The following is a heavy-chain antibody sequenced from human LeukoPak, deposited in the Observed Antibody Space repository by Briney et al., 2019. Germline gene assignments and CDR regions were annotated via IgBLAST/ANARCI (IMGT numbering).Heavy chain of an antibody. CDR3: ARGYSRAAFDI. CDR1: GFPFRNYL. V-gene: IGHV3-48*01. J-gene: IGHJ3*02. CDR2: ISSTGGTI. D-gene: IGHD2-15*01. Sequence: GSLRLSCAASGFPFRNYLMNWVRQAPGKGLEWVSFISSTGGTIYYADSVKGRFTVSRDNGKNSLLLQMNSLRAEDTALYYCARGYSRAAFDIWGQGTVVAVSS.